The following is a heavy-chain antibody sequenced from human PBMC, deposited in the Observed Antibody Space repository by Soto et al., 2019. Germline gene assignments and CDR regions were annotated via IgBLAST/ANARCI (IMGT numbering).Heavy chain of an antibody. CDR3: ARDRDGTMIVVVYGGDYYYGMDV. Sequence: QVQLVQSGAEVKKPGASVKVSCKASGYTFTSYGISWVRQAPGQGLEWMGWISAYNGNTNYAQKLQGRVTMTTDTSTSAAYMELRRLRSDDTAVYYGARDRDGTMIVVVYGGDYYYGMDVWGQGTTVTVSS. CDR2: ISAYNGNT. J-gene: IGHJ6*02. CDR1: GYTFTSYG. D-gene: IGHD3-22*01. V-gene: IGHV1-18*04.